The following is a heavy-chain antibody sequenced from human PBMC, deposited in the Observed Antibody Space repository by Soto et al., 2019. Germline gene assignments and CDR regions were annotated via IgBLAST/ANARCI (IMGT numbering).Heavy chain of an antibody. D-gene: IGHD3-3*01. CDR3: ARDRAPANYDFWSGYQYYFDY. CDR2: IIPIFGTA. CDR1: GGTFSSYA. Sequence: GASVKVSCKASGGTFSSYAISWVRQAPGQGLEWMGGIIPIFGTANYAQKFQGRVTITADESTSTAYMELSSLRSEDTAVYYCARDRAPANYDFWSGYQYYFDYWGQGTLVTVSS. V-gene: IGHV1-69*13. J-gene: IGHJ4*02.